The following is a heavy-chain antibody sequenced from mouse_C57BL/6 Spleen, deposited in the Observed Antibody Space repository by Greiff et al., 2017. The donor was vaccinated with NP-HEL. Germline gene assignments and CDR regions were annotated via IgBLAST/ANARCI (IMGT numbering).Heavy chain of an antibody. Sequence: QVQLQQPGAELVMPGASVKLSCKASGYTFTSYWMHWVKQRPGQGLEWIGEIDPSDSYTNYNQKFKGKSTLTVDKSSSTAYMQLSSLTSEDSAVYYCARRNNYYGNRAMDYWGQGTSVTVSS. J-gene: IGHJ4*01. CDR3: ARRNNYYGNRAMDY. V-gene: IGHV1-69*01. CDR2: IDPSDSYT. D-gene: IGHD2-1*01. CDR1: GYTFTSYW.